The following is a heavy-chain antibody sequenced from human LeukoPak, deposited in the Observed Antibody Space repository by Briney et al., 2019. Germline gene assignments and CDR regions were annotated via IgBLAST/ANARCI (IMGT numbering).Heavy chain of an antibody. CDR1: GFTFSSYS. D-gene: IGHD4-17*01. J-gene: IGHJ4*02. CDR2: ISNTGGAK. V-gene: IGHV3-48*02. Sequence: PGGALRLSCAAAGFTFSSYSMSWVRQAPGRGLEWVSFISNTGGAKYYADSAKGRFIISRDNAHNSLYLQMNSLRDEDSALYYCARDNHDYGFDHWGQGTLVTVSS. CDR3: ARDNHDYGFDH.